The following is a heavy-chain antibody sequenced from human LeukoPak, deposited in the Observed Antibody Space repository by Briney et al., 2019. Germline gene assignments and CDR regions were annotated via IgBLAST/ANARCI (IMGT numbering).Heavy chain of an antibody. J-gene: IGHJ4*02. CDR3: ARTYGGNSPFDY. D-gene: IGHD4-23*01. CDR1: GYTFTTYY. Sequence: ASVKVSCKASGYTFTTYYMHWVRQAPGRGLEWMGIVHPSAGSTSYAQKFQGRVTMTRDTSTSTVYIEMSSLRSEDTAVYYCARTYGGNSPFDYWGQGTLVTVSS. V-gene: IGHV1-46*01. CDR2: VHPSAGST.